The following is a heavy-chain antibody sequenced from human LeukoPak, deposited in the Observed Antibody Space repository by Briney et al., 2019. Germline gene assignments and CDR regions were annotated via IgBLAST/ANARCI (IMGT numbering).Heavy chain of an antibody. CDR2: ISAYNGNT. V-gene: IGHV1-18*01. Sequence: GASVKVSCKASGYTFTSYGISWVRQAPGQGLEWMGWISAYNGNTNYAQKLQGRVTMTTDTSTSTAYMELRSLRSDDTAVYYCARDSLFKGSGSYYYYMDVWGKGTTVTVSS. J-gene: IGHJ6*03. CDR1: GYTFTSYG. D-gene: IGHD6-19*01. CDR3: ARDSLFKGSGSYYYYMDV.